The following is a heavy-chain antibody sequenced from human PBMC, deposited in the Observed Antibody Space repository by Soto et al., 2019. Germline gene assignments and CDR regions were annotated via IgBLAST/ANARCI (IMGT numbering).Heavy chain of an antibody. V-gene: IGHV3-9*01. Sequence: EVQLVESGGGSVQPGRSLRLSCAASGFTFDDYAMHWVRQAPGKGLEWVSGISWNSGSIGYADSVKGRFTISRDNAKNSLYLQMNSLRAEDTALYYCASEQLDYWGQGTLVTVSS. D-gene: IGHD6-13*01. CDR1: GFTFDDYA. CDR3: ASEQLDY. CDR2: ISWNSGSI. J-gene: IGHJ4*02.